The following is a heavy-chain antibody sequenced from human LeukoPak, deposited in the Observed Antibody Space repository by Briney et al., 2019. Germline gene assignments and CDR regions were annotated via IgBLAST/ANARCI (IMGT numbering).Heavy chain of an antibody. CDR3: ARRGGSYFDY. CDR1: GFTFSSYS. J-gene: IGHJ4*02. CDR2: ISHDGSNK. D-gene: IGHD1-26*01. Sequence: PGGSLRLSCAASGFTFSSYSMNWVRQAPGKGLEWVAVISHDGSNKYYSDSVKGRFTTSRDNSKNTLYLQMNSLRVEDTAVYFCARRGGSYFDYWGQGTLVTVSS. V-gene: IGHV3-30*03.